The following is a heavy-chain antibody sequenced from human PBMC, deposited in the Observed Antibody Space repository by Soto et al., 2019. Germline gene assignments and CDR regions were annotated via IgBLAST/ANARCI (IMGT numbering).Heavy chain of an antibody. CDR2: INAGNGNT. J-gene: IGHJ4*02. D-gene: IGHD2-2*01. CDR1: GYTFTSYA. CDR3: ARGYCSSTSCQIKMALLWDY. Sequence: ASVKVSCKASGYTFTSYAMHWVRQAPGQRLEWMGWINAGNGNTKYSQKFQGRVTITRDTSASTAYMELSSLRSEDTAVYYCARGYCSSTSCQIKMALLWDYWGQGTLVTVSS. V-gene: IGHV1-3*01.